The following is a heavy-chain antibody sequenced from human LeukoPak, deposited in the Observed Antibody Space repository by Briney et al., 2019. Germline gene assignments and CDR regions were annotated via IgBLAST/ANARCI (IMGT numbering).Heavy chain of an antibody. D-gene: IGHD3-16*02. J-gene: IGHJ6*04. V-gene: IGHV3-21*04. CDR2: ISSSSSYI. CDR3: AKRMRLGELSLYNYYYYGMDV. CDR1: GFTFGTYW. Sequence: GGSLRLSCVTSGFTFGTYWMSWVRQAPGKGLEWVSSISSSSSYIYYADSVKGRFTISRDNSKNTLYLQMNSLRAEDTAVYYCAKRMRLGELSLYNYYYYGMDVWGKGTTVTVSS.